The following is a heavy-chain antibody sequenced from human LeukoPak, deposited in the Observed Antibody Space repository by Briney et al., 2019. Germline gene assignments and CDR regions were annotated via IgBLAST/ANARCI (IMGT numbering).Heavy chain of an antibody. Sequence: GGSLRLSCAASGFNFNVAWMSWVRQAPGKGLEWVSYVGAIGSSTISYADSVMGRFTISRDNAKNSVFLQMNSLRAEDTAVYYCARDLHYAFDIWGQGTMVTVSS. CDR2: VGAIGSSTI. V-gene: IGHV3-48*01. J-gene: IGHJ3*02. CDR3: ARDLHYAFDI. CDR1: GFNFNVAW.